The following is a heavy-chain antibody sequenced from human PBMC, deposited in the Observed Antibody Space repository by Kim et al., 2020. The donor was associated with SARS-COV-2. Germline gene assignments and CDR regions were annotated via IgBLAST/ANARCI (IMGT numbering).Heavy chain of an antibody. CDR2: ISSSSSYI. J-gene: IGHJ4*02. Sequence: GGSLRLSCAASGFTFSSYSMNWVRQAPGKGLEWVSSISSSSSYIYYADSVKGRFTISRDNAKNSLYLQMNSLRAEDTAVYYCARDRYCSGGSCPSDYWGQGTLVTVSS. V-gene: IGHV3-21*01. D-gene: IGHD2-15*01. CDR1: GFTFSSYS. CDR3: ARDRYCSGGSCPSDY.